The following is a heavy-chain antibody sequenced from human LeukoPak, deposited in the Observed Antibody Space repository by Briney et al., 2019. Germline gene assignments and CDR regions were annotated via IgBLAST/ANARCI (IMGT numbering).Heavy chain of an antibody. J-gene: IGHJ4*02. CDR2: VYYSGDS. Sequence: SETLLLTSTVSGGSISSGSHFWGWIRQPPGKGLEWIGTVYYSGDSYYSPALKNRVTISVDTSKNQFSLNLSSLTASDTAVYYCARRPWKATIVYFDSWGQ. D-gene: IGHD1-1*01. CDR3: ARRPWKATIVYFDS. V-gene: IGHV4-39*01. CDR1: GGSISSGSHF.